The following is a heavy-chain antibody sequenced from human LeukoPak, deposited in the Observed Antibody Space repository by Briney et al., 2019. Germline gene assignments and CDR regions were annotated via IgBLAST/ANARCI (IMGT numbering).Heavy chain of an antibody. V-gene: IGHV4-34*01. J-gene: IGHJ5*02. D-gene: IGHD6-25*01. CDR2: INHSGST. Sequence: PSETLSLTCAVYGGSFSSYYWSWIRQPPGKGLEWIGEINHSGSTNCNPSLKSRVTISVDTSKNQLSLKLSSVTAADTAVYYCARAWISGWFDPWGQGTLVTVSS. CDR3: ARAWISGWFDP. CDR1: GGSFSSYY.